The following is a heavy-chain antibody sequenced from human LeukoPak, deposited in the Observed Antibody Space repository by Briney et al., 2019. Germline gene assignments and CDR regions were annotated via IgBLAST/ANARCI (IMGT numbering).Heavy chain of an antibody. Sequence: PGGSLRLSCAASGFTFSSYAMSWVRQAPGKGLEWVSAISGSGGSTYYADSVKGRFTISRDNSKNTPYLQMNSLRAEDTAVYYCAKGPNYYDSSGYSDYWGQGTLVTVSS. V-gene: IGHV3-23*01. D-gene: IGHD3-22*01. CDR2: ISGSGGST. CDR1: GFTFSSYA. CDR3: AKGPNYYDSSGYSDY. J-gene: IGHJ4*02.